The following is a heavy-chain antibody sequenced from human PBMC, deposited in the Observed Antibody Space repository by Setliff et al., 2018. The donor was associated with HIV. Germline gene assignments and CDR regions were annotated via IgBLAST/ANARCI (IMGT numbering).Heavy chain of an antibody. D-gene: IGHD3-22*01. CDR3: ARAGYYFPYFDY. J-gene: IGHJ4*02. CDR1: DDSINSYY. V-gene: IGHV4-4*07. CDR2: IHTSGSI. Sequence: SETLSLTCTFSDDSINSYYCAWIRQPAGKRLQLIGRIHTSGSINYNPSLRSRVFLSVDPSKNQCSLKVHSLTAADTAVYYCARAGYYFPYFDYWGQGILVTVS.